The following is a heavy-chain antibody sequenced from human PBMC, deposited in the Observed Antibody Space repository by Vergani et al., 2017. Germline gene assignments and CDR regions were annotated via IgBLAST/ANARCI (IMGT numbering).Heavy chain of an antibody. CDR3: ARHRGSGGFFPSSYFYGMDV. V-gene: IGHV4-38-2*01. CDR1: DSSIMTNPY. J-gene: IGHJ6*02. Sequence: QVQLQESGPRLVKPSETLTLTCDVSDSSIMTNPYWGWFRQSPGKGLEWIGCIHHSGDTHYNSSLKSRVSISIVSSSKFSLSLTSVTAADTAIYYCARHRGSGGFFPSSYFYGMDVWGHETTVTVSS. CDR2: IHHSGDT. D-gene: IGHD3-10*01.